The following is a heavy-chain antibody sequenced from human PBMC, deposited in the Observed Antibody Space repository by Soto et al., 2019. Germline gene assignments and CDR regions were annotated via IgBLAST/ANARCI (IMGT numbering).Heavy chain of an antibody. V-gene: IGHV1-24*01. CDR2: FDPEDGET. CDR3: AIGGRITIFGVVITPYDY. Sequence: ASVKVSCKVSGYTLTELSMHWVRQAPGKGLEWMGGFDPEDGETIYAQKFQGRVTMTEDTSTDTAYMELSSLRSEDTAVYYCAIGGRITIFGVVITPYDYWGQGTLVTVSS. D-gene: IGHD3-3*01. J-gene: IGHJ4*02. CDR1: GYTLTELS.